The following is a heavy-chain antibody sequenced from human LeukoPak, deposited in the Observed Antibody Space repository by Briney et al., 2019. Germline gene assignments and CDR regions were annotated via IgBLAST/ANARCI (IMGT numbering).Heavy chain of an antibody. CDR1: GFTFSSHE. CDR2: IKQDGSEI. Sequence: GGSLRLSCAASGFTFSSHEMNWVRQAPGKGLEWVANIKQDGSEIHYVDSVKGRFTISRDNAKNSLYLQMNSLKAEDTAVYYCARYSGSSAIVSWGQGTLVTVSS. J-gene: IGHJ5*01. V-gene: IGHV3-7*05. D-gene: IGHD3-10*01. CDR3: ARYSGSSAIVS.